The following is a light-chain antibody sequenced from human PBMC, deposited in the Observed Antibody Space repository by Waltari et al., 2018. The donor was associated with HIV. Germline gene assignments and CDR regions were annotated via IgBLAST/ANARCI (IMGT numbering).Light chain of an antibody. CDR1: KSDIGSYNP. Sequence: QSDLTQTRSVSGSPGQAVTISCNGSKSDIGSYNPVSWYQVHSGKAPRVIIYDVLKRPSGVPDRFNGSKSDNTASLTISGLLTEDEAEYYCSSYGGSFTWLFGGGTKVTVL. J-gene: IGLJ3*02. V-gene: IGLV2-11*01. CDR2: DVL. CDR3: SSYGGSFTWL.